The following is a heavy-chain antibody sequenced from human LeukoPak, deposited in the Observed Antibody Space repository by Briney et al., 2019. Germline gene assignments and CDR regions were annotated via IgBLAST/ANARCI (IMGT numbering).Heavy chain of an antibody. CDR2: ISYDGSNK. CDR1: GFIFTSYA. D-gene: IGHD1-26*01. CDR3: AKRGSKWDLDN. Sequence: GGPLRLSCAASGFIFTSYAMHWVRQAPGKGLEWVAVISYDGSNKYYADSVKGRFTISKETSKNILYLQMNSPRVEDTAIYYCAKRGSKWDLDNWGQGTLVTVSS. V-gene: IGHV3-33*05. J-gene: IGHJ4*02.